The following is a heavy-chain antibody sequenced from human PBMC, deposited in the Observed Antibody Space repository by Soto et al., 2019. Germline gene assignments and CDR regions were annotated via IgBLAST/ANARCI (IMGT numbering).Heavy chain of an antibody. CDR1: GFTFSSYA. CDR3: ARVMAYYYCSGAPPLVY. J-gene: IGHJ4*02. D-gene: IGHD3-10*01. V-gene: IGHV3-30-3*01. CDR2: ISYDGSNK. Sequence: QVQLVESGGGVVQPGRSLRLSCAASGFTFSSYAMHWVRQAPGKGLEWVAVISYDGSNKYYADSVKGRFTISRDNSKNPLYLQMNSLRAEDTGVYYCARVMAYYYCSGAPPLVYWGQGTLVTVSS.